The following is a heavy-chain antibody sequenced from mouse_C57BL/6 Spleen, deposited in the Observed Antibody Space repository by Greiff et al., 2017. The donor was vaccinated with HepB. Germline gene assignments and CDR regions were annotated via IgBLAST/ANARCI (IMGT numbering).Heavy chain of an antibody. CDR1: GFSLTSYG. V-gene: IGHV2-2*01. CDR2: IWSGGST. D-gene: IGHD2-5*01. CDR3: ARNPSYYSNYWYFDV. J-gene: IGHJ1*03. Sequence: LQQSGPGLVQPSQSLSITCTVSGFSLTSYGVHWVRQSPGKGLEWLGVIWSGGSTDYNAAFISRLSISKDNSKSQVFFKMNSLQADDTAIYYCARNPSYYSNYWYFDVWGTGTTVTVSS.